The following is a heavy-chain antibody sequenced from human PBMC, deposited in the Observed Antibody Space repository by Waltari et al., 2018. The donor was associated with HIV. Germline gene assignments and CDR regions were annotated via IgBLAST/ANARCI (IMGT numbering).Heavy chain of an antibody. CDR3: AKIAVTGNWYFDL. Sequence: EVQLLESGGGLVQPGGSLRLSCAASGFTFSSHGMSWVRQAPGEGLEWVSAISGGGGTTFYADSVKGRFTVSRDNSKNTLYLQMNSLRAEDTAVYYCAKIAVTGNWYFDLWGRGTLVTVSS. D-gene: IGHD6-19*01. V-gene: IGHV3-23*01. CDR1: GFTFSSHG. J-gene: IGHJ2*01. CDR2: ISGGGGTT.